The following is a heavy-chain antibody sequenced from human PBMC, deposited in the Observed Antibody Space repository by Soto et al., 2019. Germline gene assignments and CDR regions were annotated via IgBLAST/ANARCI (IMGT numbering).Heavy chain of an antibody. CDR2: IIPILGIA. Sequence: SVKVSCKASGGTFSSYTISWVRQAPGQGLEWMGRIIPILGIANYAQKFQGRVTITADKSTSTAYMELSSLRSEDTAVYYCAREGTPVGGPYYYYGMDVWGQGTTVTV. V-gene: IGHV1-69*04. CDR3: AREGTPVGGPYYYYGMDV. J-gene: IGHJ6*02. CDR1: GGTFSSYT. D-gene: IGHD4-17*01.